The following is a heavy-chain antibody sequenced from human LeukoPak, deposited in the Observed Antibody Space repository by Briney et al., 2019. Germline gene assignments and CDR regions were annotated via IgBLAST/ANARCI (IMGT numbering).Heavy chain of an antibody. Sequence: PGGSLRLSRAASGFTFSSYAMSWARQAPGKGLEWVSGIRVSGGSTYYADSVKGRFTISRGNSKNTLYLQMNSLRAEDTAVYYCAKEGYCSEWGQGMLVTVSS. CDR1: GFTFSSYA. V-gene: IGHV3-23*01. CDR3: AKEGYCSE. J-gene: IGHJ4*02. D-gene: IGHD2-15*01. CDR2: IRVSGGST.